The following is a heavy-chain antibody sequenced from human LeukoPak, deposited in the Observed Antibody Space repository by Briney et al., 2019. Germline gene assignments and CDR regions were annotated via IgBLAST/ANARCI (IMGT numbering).Heavy chain of an antibody. CDR1: GYTFTGYY. V-gene: IGHV1-2*02. D-gene: IGHD5-12*01. CDR3: AREETPGWLQSLPGY. J-gene: IGHJ4*02. Sequence: GASVKVSCKASGYTFTGYYMHWVRQAPGQGLEWMGWINPNSGGTNYAQKSQGRVTMTRDTSISTAYMELSRLRSDDTAVYYCAREETPGWLQSLPGYWGQGTLVTVSS. CDR2: INPNSGGT.